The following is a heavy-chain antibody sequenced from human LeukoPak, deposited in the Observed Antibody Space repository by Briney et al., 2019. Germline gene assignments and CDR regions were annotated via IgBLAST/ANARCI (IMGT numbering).Heavy chain of an antibody. CDR2: INAGNGNT. CDR3: ARDRSSSGWYATFDY. J-gene: IGHJ4*02. D-gene: IGHD6-19*01. CDR1: GYTFSSYA. V-gene: IGHV1-3*01. Sequence: ASVKVSCKASGYTFSSYAMHWVRQAPGQRLEWMGWINAGNGNTKYSQKFQGRVTITRDTSASTAYMEQSSLRSEDTAVYYCARDRSSSGWYATFDYWGQGTLVTVSS.